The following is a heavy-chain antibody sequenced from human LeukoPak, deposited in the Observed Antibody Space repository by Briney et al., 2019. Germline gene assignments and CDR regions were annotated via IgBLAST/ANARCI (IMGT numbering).Heavy chain of an antibody. CDR3: AREGAAYVKQGKLTKIDY. CDR2: IKQDGSEK. J-gene: IGHJ4*02. V-gene: IGHV3-7*01. CDR1: GFTFSSYW. Sequence: QTGGSLRLSCAASGFTFSSYWTSWVRQAPGKGLEWVANIKQDGSEKYYVDSVKGRFTISGDNAKNSLYLQMNSLRAEDTAVYYCAREGAAYVKQGKLTKIDYWGQGTLVTVSS. D-gene: IGHD2-21*01.